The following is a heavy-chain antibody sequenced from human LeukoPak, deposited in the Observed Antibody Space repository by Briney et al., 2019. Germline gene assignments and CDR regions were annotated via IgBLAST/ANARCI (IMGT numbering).Heavy chain of an antibody. CDR2: ITSSGAAT. D-gene: IGHD2-2*01. CDR1: GFTFSSYA. CDR3: AKPSPLGYCSSTSCYSSSVHYYYYMDV. Sequence: GGSLRLSCAASGFTFSSYAMSWVRQAPGKGLGWVSSITSSGAATYYADSVKGRFTISRDNSDDTLYLQMNSLRAEDTAVYYCAKPSPLGYCSSTSCYSSSVHYYYYMDVWGKGTTVTVSS. J-gene: IGHJ6*03. V-gene: IGHV3-23*01.